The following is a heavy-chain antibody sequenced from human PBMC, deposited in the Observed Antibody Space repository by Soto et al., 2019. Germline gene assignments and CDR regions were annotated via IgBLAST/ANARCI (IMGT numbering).Heavy chain of an antibody. Sequence: EVQLVESGGGLVQHGGSLRLSCAASGFTFSNYWIHWVRQAPGKGLVWLSRINSDGGTTNYADSVKGRFTISRYNAKNTLSLQMNSLGADDTAVYYCARGARGYYYMDVWGKGTTVTVSS. V-gene: IGHV3-74*01. D-gene: IGHD5-12*01. J-gene: IGHJ6*03. CDR1: GFTFSNYW. CDR2: INSDGGTT. CDR3: ARGARGYYYMDV.